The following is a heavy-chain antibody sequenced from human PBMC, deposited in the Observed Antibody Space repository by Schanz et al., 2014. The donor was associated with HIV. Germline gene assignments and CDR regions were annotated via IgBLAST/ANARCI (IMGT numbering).Heavy chain of an antibody. CDR1: GFTFSTYG. Sequence: QVQLVESGGGVVQPGRSLRLSCAASGFTFSTYGMHWVRQAPGKGLEWVAGISYDGTNKFYVDSVKGRFTISRDNSKNTLYLQMNSLRAEDTAVFYWAKDPSDREKAFDYWGQGTLVTVSS. CDR3: AKDPSDREKAFDY. J-gene: IGHJ4*02. CDR2: ISYDGTNK. V-gene: IGHV3-30*18. D-gene: IGHD3-22*01.